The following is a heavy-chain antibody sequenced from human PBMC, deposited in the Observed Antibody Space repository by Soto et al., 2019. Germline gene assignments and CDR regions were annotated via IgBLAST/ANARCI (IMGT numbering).Heavy chain of an antibody. Sequence: SETLSLTCVVSGYSFNSVHFWGWIRQPPGKGLQWIGSLSQNGGTYRNPSLRSRVTLSVDTSKNQFSLKLTSVTAADAAVYYCAAATLPSARFYGMDVWGQGSTVTVSS. CDR3: AAATLPSARFYGMDV. D-gene: IGHD2-15*01. V-gene: IGHV4-38-2*01. J-gene: IGHJ6*02. CDR1: GYSFNSVHF. CDR2: LSQNGGT.